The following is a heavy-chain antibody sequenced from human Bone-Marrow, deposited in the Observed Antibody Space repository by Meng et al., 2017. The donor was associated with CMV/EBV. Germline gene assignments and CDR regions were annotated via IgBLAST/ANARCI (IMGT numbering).Heavy chain of an antibody. Sequence: SETLSLTCAVYGGSFRGYYWTWIRQPPGKGLEWIGEINHGGSPNYNPSLESRVTISQDTSKNQFFLKLNSVTAADTAVYYCARGGLQFLEWFRSLYYWGQGTLVTVSS. CDR2: INHGGSP. D-gene: IGHD3-3*01. V-gene: IGHV4-34*01. CDR1: GGSFRGYY. CDR3: ARGGLQFLEWFRSLYY. J-gene: IGHJ4*02.